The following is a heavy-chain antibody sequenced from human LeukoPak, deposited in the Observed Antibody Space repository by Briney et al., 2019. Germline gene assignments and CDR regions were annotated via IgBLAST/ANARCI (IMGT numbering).Heavy chain of an antibody. Sequence: GGSLRLSCAASGFTFSGYAMSWVRQAPGKGLEWVANIKQDGSEKYYVDSVKGRFTISRDNAKNSLYLQMNSLRAEDTAVYYCAREERDGYNYYWYFDLWGRGTLVTVSS. CDR2: IKQDGSEK. J-gene: IGHJ2*01. D-gene: IGHD5-24*01. V-gene: IGHV3-7*01. CDR3: AREERDGYNYYWYFDL. CDR1: GFTFSGYA.